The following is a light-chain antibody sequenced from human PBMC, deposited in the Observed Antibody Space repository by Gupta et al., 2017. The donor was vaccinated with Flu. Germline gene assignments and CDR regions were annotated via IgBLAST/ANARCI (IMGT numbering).Light chain of an antibody. Sequence: SVLTQPPSTSGTPGQWITISCSGSRSIIGSNTVSWYQQLPGTAPKLLMYSNDQRPSGVPDRFSGSKSGTSASLAISGLQSEDEADYYCAACDGSLAVFGTGTKVTVL. CDR3: AACDGSLAV. V-gene: IGLV1-44*01. J-gene: IGLJ1*01. CDR2: SND. CDR1: RSIIGSNT.